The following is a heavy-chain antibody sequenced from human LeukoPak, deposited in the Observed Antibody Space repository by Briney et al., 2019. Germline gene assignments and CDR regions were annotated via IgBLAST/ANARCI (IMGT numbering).Heavy chain of an antibody. Sequence: ASVKVSCKASGGTFISYAISWVRQAPGQGLEWMGGIIPIFGTSNYAQKFQGRVTITADESTSTAYMELSSLRSEDTAVYYCARDCSSKSCYAGYNWFDPWGQGTLVTVSS. CDR1: GGTFISYA. V-gene: IGHV1-69*13. D-gene: IGHD2-2*01. CDR3: ARDCSSKSCYAGYNWFDP. J-gene: IGHJ5*02. CDR2: IIPIFGTS.